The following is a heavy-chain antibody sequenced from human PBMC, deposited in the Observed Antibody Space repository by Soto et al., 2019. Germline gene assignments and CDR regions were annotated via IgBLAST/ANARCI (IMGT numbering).Heavy chain of an antibody. Sequence: QVQLVQSGAEVKKPGASVKVSCKASGYTFTSYGISWVRQAPGQGLEWMGWISAYNGNTNYAQKLHGRVTMTTDTSTSTAYMELRSLRSDDTAVYYCARYYDFWSGYYGTGYFDYWGQGTLVTVSS. D-gene: IGHD3-3*01. V-gene: IGHV1-18*01. CDR3: ARYYDFWSGYYGTGYFDY. J-gene: IGHJ4*02. CDR1: GYTFTSYG. CDR2: ISAYNGNT.